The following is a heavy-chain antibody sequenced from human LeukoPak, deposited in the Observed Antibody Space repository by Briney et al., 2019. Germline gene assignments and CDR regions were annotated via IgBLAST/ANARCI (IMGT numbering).Heavy chain of an antibody. V-gene: IGHV3-21*01. CDR2: ISSSSSYI. D-gene: IGHD4-17*01. J-gene: IGHJ6*02. Sequence: LGGSLRLSCAASGFTFSSYSMNWVRQALGKGLEWVSSISSSSSYIYYADSVKGRFTISRDNTKNSLYLQMNSLRAEDTAVYYCARQEGGDYGYYYYGMDVWGQRTTVTVSS. CDR1: GFTFSSYS. CDR3: ARQEGGDYGYYYYGMDV.